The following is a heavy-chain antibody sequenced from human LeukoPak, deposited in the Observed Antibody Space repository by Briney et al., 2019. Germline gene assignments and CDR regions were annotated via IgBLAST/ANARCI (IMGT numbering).Heavy chain of an antibody. D-gene: IGHD3-22*01. CDR3: AKGVVVVATYFQH. J-gene: IGHJ1*01. CDR2: ISYDGSNE. CDR1: GFTFSNYG. V-gene: IGHV3-30*18. Sequence: GGSLRLSCAASGFTFSNYGMHWVRQAPGKGLEWVAVISYDGSNEYYADSVKGRFTISRDNSKNTLYLQMNSLRAEDTAVYYCAKGVVVVATYFQHWGQGTLVTVSS.